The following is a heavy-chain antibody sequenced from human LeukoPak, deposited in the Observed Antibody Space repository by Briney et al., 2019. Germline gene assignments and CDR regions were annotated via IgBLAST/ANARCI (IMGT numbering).Heavy chain of an antibody. CDR2: INHSGST. CDR1: GDSLSGYY. CDR3: ATSVVRGSAQYYFDY. V-gene: IGHV4-34*01. D-gene: IGHD3-10*01. J-gene: IGHJ4*02. Sequence: PSETLSLTCAVYGDSLSGYYWRWVRQTPGKGVERVGEINHSGSTNYNTSLTSRVTISVDTSKNHFSLKPSSVTAADTAVYYCATSVVRGSAQYYFDYWGQGTLVTVSS.